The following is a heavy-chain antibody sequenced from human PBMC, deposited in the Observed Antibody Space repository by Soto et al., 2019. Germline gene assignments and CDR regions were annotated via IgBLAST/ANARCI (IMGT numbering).Heavy chain of an antibody. CDR1: GLSFSGYY. V-gene: IGHV4-34*01. Sequence: SDTLSLTCAVYGLSFSGYYWTWLRQPPGTGLEWIGEINHSGSTNYNPSLKSRVTISVDTSKNQFSLKLSSVTAADTAVYFCARRHGLDIDAYYWGQGILVTVS. J-gene: IGHJ4*02. CDR2: INHSGST. D-gene: IGHD3-10*01. CDR3: ARRHGLDIDAYY.